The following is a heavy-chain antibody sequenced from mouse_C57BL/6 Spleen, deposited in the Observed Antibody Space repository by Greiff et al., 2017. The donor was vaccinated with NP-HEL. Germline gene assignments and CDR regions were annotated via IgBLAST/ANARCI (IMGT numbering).Heavy chain of an antibody. CDR1: GFNIKDYY. D-gene: IGHD1-1*01. J-gene: IGHJ1*03. Sequence: EVQRVESGAELVRPGASVKLSCTASGFNIKDYYMHWVKQRPEQGLEWIGRIDPEDGDTEYAPKFQGKATMTADTSSNTAYLQLSSLTSEDTAVYYCTQYYGSSYWYFDVWGTGTTVTVSS. V-gene: IGHV14-1*01. CDR2: IDPEDGDT. CDR3: TQYYGSSYWYFDV.